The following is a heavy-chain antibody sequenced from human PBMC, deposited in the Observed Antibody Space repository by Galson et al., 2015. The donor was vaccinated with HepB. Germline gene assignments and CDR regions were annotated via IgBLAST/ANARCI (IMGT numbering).Heavy chain of an antibody. Sequence: SVKVSCKASGYTFTSYGISWVRQAPGQGLEWMGWISAYNGNTNYAQKLQGRVTMTTDTSTSTAYMELRSLRSDDTAVYYCARDGCSSTSCSYYYYYYGMDVWGQGTTVTVSS. CDR3: ARDGCSSTSCSYYYYYYGMDV. CDR2: ISAYNGNT. CDR1: GYTFTSYG. V-gene: IGHV1-18*04. D-gene: IGHD2-2*01. J-gene: IGHJ6*02.